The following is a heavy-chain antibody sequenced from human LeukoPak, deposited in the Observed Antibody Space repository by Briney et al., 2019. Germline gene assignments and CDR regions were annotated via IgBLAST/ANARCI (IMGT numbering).Heavy chain of an antibody. CDR2: AYSSGHT. V-gene: IGHV4-59*08. CDR3: ARHPFATPFDY. CDR1: GGSISGNY. J-gene: IGHJ4*02. Sequence: SETLSLTCTVSGGSISGNYWSWIRQPPGKGLEWIGYAYSSGHTNYNSSLKSRVTMSLDTSKSQFSLRLSSVTAAYTAVYFCARHPFATPFDYWGPGTLVTVSS. D-gene: IGHD2-15*01.